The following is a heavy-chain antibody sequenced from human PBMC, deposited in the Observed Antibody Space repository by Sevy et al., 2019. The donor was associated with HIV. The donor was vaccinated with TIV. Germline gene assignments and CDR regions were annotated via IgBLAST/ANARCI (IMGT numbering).Heavy chain of an antibody. V-gene: IGHV3-49*03. CDR3: TRGPRRSGYDPSYYYYMDV. CDR2: IRSKAYGGTS. CDR1: GFTFGDYA. D-gene: IGHD3-3*01. J-gene: IGHJ6*03. Sequence: GGSLRLSCTASGFTFGDYAMSWFRQAPGKGLEWVGFIRSKAYGGTSEHAASVKGRFTFSRDDSKSIAYLQMNSLKTEDTAVYYCTRGPRRSGYDPSYYYYMDVWGKGTTVTVSS.